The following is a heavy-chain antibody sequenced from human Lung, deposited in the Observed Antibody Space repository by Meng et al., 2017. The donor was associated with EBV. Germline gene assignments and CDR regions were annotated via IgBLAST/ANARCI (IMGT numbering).Heavy chain of an antibody. Sequence: QVQRKESGPGLVKPSETLSLTCAVSGGSISSINWWTWVRQPPGKGLEWIGEIYHGGSTNYNPSLKSRVTISVDKSKNQFSLKLSSVTAADTAVYYCARVAAAGNEWFDPWGQGTLVTVSS. CDR3: ARVAAAGNEWFDP. D-gene: IGHD6-13*01. CDR1: GGSISSINW. V-gene: IGHV4-4*02. J-gene: IGHJ5*02. CDR2: IYHGGST.